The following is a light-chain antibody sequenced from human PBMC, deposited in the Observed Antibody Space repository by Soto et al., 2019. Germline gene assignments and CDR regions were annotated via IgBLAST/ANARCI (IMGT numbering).Light chain of an antibody. CDR3: QKLNSYPIN. J-gene: IGKJ5*01. CDR2: AAS. CDR1: QCISSL. Sequence: IQFTHSPSSLSASAVDRVTITCLASQCISSLLAWYQQKPGKAPKLLIHAASTLQSGVPSRFSGSGSGTAFTLTISSLQPEDFATYYCQKLNSYPINFGQGTRLEIK. V-gene: IGKV1-9*01.